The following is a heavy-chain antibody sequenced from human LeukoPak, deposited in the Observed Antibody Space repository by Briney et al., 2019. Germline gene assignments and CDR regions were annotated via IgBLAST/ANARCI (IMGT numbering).Heavy chain of an antibody. CDR1: GFTFSSYW. J-gene: IGHJ4*02. Sequence: GGSLRLSCAASGFTFSSYWMSWVRQAPGKGLEWVANIKQDGSEKYYVDSVRGRFTISRDNAKNSLYLQMNSLRAEDTAVYYCVREGGYCSSTSCYRWFDYWGQGTLVTVSS. V-gene: IGHV3-7*01. D-gene: IGHD2-2*02. CDR2: IKQDGSEK. CDR3: VREGGYCSSTSCYRWFDY.